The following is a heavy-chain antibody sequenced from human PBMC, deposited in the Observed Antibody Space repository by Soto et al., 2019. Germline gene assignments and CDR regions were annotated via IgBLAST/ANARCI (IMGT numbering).Heavy chain of an antibody. CDR2: ISGSNNYI. CDR1: GFTFSAFG. Sequence: LRLSCAAAGFTFSAFGMHWVRQAPGKGLEWVSYISGSNNYIYYADSVKGRFTISRDNAKNSLFLQMNSLRTEDMAIYYCARELSSSSGSFAYWGPGTLVTVSS. J-gene: IGHJ4*02. V-gene: IGHV3-21*01. CDR3: ARELSSSSGSFAY. D-gene: IGHD6-6*01.